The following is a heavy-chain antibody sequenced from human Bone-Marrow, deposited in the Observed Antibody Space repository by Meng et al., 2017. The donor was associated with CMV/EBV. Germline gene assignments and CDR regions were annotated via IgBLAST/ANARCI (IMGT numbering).Heavy chain of an antibody. D-gene: IGHD5-18*01. V-gene: IGHV3-11*04. CDR3: ARVIQLRYSYGYYFDY. CDR1: GFTFSDYY. Sequence: GESLKISCAASGFTFSDYYMSWIRQAPGKGLEWVSYISSSGSTIYYADSVKGRFTISRDNAKNSLYLQMNSLRAEDTAVYYCARVIQLRYSYGYYFDYWGQGTLVTVPS. CDR2: ISSSGSTI. J-gene: IGHJ4*02.